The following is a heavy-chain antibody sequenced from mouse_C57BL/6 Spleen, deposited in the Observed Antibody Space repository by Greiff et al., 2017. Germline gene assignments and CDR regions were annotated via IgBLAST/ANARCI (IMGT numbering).Heavy chain of an antibody. CDR3: ARGDDYERSWFAY. CDR1: GYAFSSSW. CDR2: IYPGDGDT. J-gene: IGHJ3*01. Sequence: VQLKESGPELVKPGASVKISCKASGYAFSSSWMNWVKQRPGKGLEWIGRIYPGDGDTNYNGKFKGKATLTADKSSSTAYMQLSSLTSEDSAVYFCARGDDYERSWFAYWGQGTLVTVSA. D-gene: IGHD2-4*01. V-gene: IGHV1-82*01.